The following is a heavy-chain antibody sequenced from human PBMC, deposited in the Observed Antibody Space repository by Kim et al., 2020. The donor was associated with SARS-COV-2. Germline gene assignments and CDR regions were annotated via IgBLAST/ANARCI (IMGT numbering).Heavy chain of an antibody. CDR1: VYDFTNYW. CDR3: ARGWAMRLSLFDS. V-gene: IGHV5-10-1*01. D-gene: IGHD2-2*01. J-gene: IGHJ4*02. CDR2: IDPRYSYV. Sequence: GESLKISCKGSVYDFTNYWISWVRQKPGKGLEWMGTIDPRYSYVKYSPSFLGHVTTSADKFINTAYLQWNSLAASDTAVYYCARGWAMRLSLFDSCGQGT.